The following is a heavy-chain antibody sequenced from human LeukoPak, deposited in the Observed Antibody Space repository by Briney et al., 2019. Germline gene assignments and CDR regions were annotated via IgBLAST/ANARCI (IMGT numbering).Heavy chain of an antibody. CDR2: SDPEDHTI. CDR3: AADLGQLLTF. D-gene: IGHD2-2*01. Sequence: ASVKVSCKVSGYTLTDTGTTMHWVRQAPGKGLEWMGGSDPEDHTIISAQKFQGRVTMTEDTTTETAYMELSSLTSEDTAVYYCAADLGQLLTFWGQGTLVTVSS. V-gene: IGHV1-24*01. J-gene: IGHJ4*02. CDR1: GYTLTDTGTT.